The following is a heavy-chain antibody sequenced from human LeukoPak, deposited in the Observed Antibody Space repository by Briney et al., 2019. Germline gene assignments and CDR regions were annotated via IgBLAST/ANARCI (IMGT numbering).Heavy chain of an antibody. CDR3: AREYYYDSSGYYSDYNYFDY. Sequence: SETLSLTCTVSGGSISSYYWSWIRQPAGKGLEWIGRIYTSGSTNYNPSLKSRVTMSVDTSKNQFSLKLSSVTAADTAVYHCAREYYYDSSGYYSDYNYFDYWGQGTLVTVSS. V-gene: IGHV4-4*07. CDR2: IYTSGST. D-gene: IGHD3-22*01. CDR1: GGSISSYY. J-gene: IGHJ4*02.